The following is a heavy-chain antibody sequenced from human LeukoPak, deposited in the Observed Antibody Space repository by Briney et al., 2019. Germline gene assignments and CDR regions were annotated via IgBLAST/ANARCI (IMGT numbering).Heavy chain of an antibody. V-gene: IGHV4-59*01. D-gene: IGHD4-17*01. CDR1: GGSINNYY. Sequence: PSETLSLTCTVSGGSINNYYWSWIRQPPGKGLEWIGYIYYRGSTNYNPSLKSRVTFSVDTSKNQFSLKLNSVTAADTAVYYCARGGDYGDLRYFAYWGQGTLVTVSS. J-gene: IGHJ4*02. CDR2: IYYRGST. CDR3: ARGGDYGDLRYFAY.